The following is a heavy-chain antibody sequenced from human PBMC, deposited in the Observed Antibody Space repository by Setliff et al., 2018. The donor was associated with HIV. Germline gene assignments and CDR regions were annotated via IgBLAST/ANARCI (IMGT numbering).Heavy chain of an antibody. J-gene: IGHJ3*01. CDR1: GFTFSSHA. D-gene: IGHD3-3*01. CDR3: ARLWTPGLAFDL. CDR2: ISFDGSPK. V-gene: IGHV3-30*01. Sequence: PGGSLRLSCAASGFTFSSHAMDWVRQAPGKGLEWMTVISFDGSPKYYADSVKGRFTISRDNSKNTLYLKMNSLRPEDTAVYYCARLWTPGLAFDLWGQGTKVTVSS.